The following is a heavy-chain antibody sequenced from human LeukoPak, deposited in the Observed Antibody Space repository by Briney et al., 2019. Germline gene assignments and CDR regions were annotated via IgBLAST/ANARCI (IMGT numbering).Heavy chain of an antibody. CDR3: ASGFGDYYYYYYMDV. CDR1: SGSISSSNW. Sequence: SETLSLTCAVSSGSISSSNWWTWVRQPPGKGLEWIEEIYHSGGTNYNPSLKSRVTISVDKSKNQCSLKLSSVTAADTAVYYCASGFGDYYYYYYMDVWGKGTTVTVSS. CDR2: IYHSGGT. V-gene: IGHV4-4*02. D-gene: IGHD3-16*01. J-gene: IGHJ6*03.